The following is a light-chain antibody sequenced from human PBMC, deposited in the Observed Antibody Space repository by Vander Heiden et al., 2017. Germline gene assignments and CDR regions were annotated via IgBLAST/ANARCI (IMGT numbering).Light chain of an antibody. V-gene: IGKV1-39*01. CDR1: QSISSY. J-gene: IGKJ4*01. Sequence: DIKMTQSPSSLSASVGDRVTITSRASQSISSYLNWYQQKPGKAPKLLIYAASSLQSGVPSRFSGSGSGTDFTLTISSLQPEDFATYYCQQSDSTPQTFGGGTKVEIK. CDR2: AAS. CDR3: QQSDSTPQT.